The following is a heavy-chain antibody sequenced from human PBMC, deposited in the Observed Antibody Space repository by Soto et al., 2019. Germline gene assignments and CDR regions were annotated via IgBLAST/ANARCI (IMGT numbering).Heavy chain of an antibody. CDR2: IYPGDSDT. CDR3: ARHGSSWVSHYYYYGMDV. CDR1: GYSFTSYW. J-gene: IGHJ6*02. V-gene: IGHV5-51*01. D-gene: IGHD6-13*01. Sequence: GESLKISCKGSGYSFTSYWIGWVRQMPGKGLEWMGIIYPGDSDTRYSPSFQGQVTISADKSISTAYLQWSSLKASDTAMYYCARHGSSWVSHYYYYGMDVWGQGTTVTVSS.